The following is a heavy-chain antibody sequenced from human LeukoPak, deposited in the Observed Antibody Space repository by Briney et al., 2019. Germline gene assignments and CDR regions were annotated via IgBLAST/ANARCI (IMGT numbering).Heavy chain of an antibody. J-gene: IGHJ3*02. D-gene: IGHD4-11*01. Sequence: SETLSLTCTVSGGSISTNYWSWIRQPPGKRLEWIGYIYYSGSTNYNPSLKSRVTISVDMSKNQFSLRLTSVTAADTAVYYCARQGYSDYGLVDAFDIWGQGTMVTVSS. V-gene: IGHV4-59*08. CDR1: GGSISTNY. CDR3: ARQGYSDYGLVDAFDI. CDR2: IYYSGST.